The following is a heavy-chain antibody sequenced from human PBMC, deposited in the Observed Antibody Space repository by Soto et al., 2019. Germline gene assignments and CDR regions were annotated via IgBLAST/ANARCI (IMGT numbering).Heavy chain of an antibody. V-gene: IGHV3-23*01. Sequence: PXVCLRLACAACGFTVSSYAMRWVRQAPGKGLEWVSRISGSVGRTYYADSVKGRFTISRDNSKHTLYLQMNSLRAEDTAVYYSAKADDFWSGYHIYYYYGMDVWGQGTTVPVSS. J-gene: IGHJ6*02. CDR1: GFTVSSYA. CDR2: ISGSVGRT. CDR3: AKADDFWSGYHIYYYYGMDV. D-gene: IGHD3-3*01.